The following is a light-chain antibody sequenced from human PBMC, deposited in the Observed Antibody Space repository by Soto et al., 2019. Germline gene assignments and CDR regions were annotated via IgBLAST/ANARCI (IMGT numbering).Light chain of an antibody. V-gene: IGLV1-44*01. CDR2: DTS. J-gene: IGLJ2*01. Sequence: QSALTQPPSASGTPGQRVTVSCSGTYSNIGINDVHWYRQLSGTAPQILIYDTSQRATGVPDRFSGSRSGTSASLVISGLQPEDEADYHCAAWDDSLNAPAFGGGTKLTVL. CDR3: AAWDDSLNAPA. CDR1: YSNIGIND.